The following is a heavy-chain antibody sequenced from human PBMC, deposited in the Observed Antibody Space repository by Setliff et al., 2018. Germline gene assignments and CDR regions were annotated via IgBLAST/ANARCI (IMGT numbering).Heavy chain of an antibody. CDR3: VCGHRSQATSDF. CDR2: IVPTLPGA. Sequence: ASVKVSCKASGGSFSSYAIIWVRQAPGQGLDWMGGIVPTLPGANYAQRFRDRVTMTADESTNTFYMELAGLTSDDTAVYFCVCGHRSQATSDFWGQGTLVTVSS. V-gene: IGHV1-69*10. J-gene: IGHJ4*02. D-gene: IGHD2-21*01. CDR1: GGSFSSYA.